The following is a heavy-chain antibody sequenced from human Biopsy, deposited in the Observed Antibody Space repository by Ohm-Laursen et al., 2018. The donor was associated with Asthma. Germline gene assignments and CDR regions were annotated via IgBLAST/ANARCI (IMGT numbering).Heavy chain of an antibody. V-gene: IGHV3-30*01. Sequence: SLRLSCSASGFSFSNFAIHWVRQAPGKGLEWVGVISKDASTQDYADSVKGRFTMARDNSKNTLDLQMNSLREEDTAVNYCVRDGTDDAFDIWDQGTVVSVSS. CDR1: GFSFSNFA. CDR2: ISKDASTQ. J-gene: IGHJ3*02. D-gene: IGHD1-1*01. CDR3: VRDGTDDAFDI.